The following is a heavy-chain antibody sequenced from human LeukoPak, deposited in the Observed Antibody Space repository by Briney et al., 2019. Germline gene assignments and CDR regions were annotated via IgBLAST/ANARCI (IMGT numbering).Heavy chain of an antibody. D-gene: IGHD3-3*01. CDR2: ITSSSSYT. V-gene: IGHV3-21*04. CDR3: AKCAQAYDFWSGYCHFDY. CDR1: GFTFSTYN. Sequence: GGSLRLSCAASGFTFSTYNMNWVRQAPGKGLEWVSSITSSSSYTYYADSVKGRFTISRDNSKNTLYLQMNSLRAEDTAVYYCAKCAQAYDFWSGYCHFDYWGQGTLVTVSS. J-gene: IGHJ4*02.